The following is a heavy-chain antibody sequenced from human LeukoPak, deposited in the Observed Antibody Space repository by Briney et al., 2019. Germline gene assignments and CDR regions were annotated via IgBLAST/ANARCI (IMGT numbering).Heavy chain of an antibody. Sequence: SETLSLTCSVYGGSFSTYYWTWIRQPPGKGLEWIGEINHSGGTNYNPSLKSRVTISVDTSKNQFSLKLSSVTAADTAVYYCARGPSITIFGVVITRRAFDIWGQGTMVTVSS. V-gene: IGHV4-34*01. J-gene: IGHJ3*02. CDR2: INHSGGT. CDR3: ARGPSITIFGVVITRRAFDI. CDR1: GGSFSTYY. D-gene: IGHD3-3*01.